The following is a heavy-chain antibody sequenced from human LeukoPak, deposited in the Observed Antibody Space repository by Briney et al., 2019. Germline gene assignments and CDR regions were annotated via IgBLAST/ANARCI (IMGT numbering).Heavy chain of an antibody. CDR2: ISSSGSTI. V-gene: IGHV3-11*01. J-gene: IGHJ4*02. CDR1: GFTFSDYY. CDR3: AHLAAAAAYYFDY. D-gene: IGHD6-13*01. Sequence: GGSLRLSCAASGFTFSDYYMSWIRQAPGKGLEWVSYISSSGSTIYYADSVKGRFTISRDNAKNSLYLQMNSLRAEGTAVYYCAHLAAAAAYYFDYWGQGTLVTVSS.